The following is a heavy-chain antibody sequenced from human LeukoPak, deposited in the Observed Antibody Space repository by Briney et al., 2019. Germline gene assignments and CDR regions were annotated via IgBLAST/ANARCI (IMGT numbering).Heavy chain of an antibody. J-gene: IGHJ4*02. CDR1: GGSISSGGYY. D-gene: IGHD6-13*01. Sequence: SETLSLTCTVSGGSISSGGYYWSWIRQHPGKGLEWIGYIYYSGSTYYNPSLKSRVTISVDTSKNQFSLKLSSVTAADTAVYYCARVGRQQLALGCWGQGTPVTVSS. V-gene: IGHV4-31*03. CDR2: IYYSGST. CDR3: ARVGRQQLALGC.